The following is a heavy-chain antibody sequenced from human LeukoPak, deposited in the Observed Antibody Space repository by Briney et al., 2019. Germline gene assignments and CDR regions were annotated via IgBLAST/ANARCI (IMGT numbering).Heavy chain of an antibody. Sequence: PSETLSLTCTVSGGSISSGGYYWSWIRQHPGKGLEWIGYIYYSGSTYYNPSLKSRVTISVDTSKNQFSLKLSSVTAADTAVYYCARDSSSSTQYYYGMDVWGQGTTVTVSS. CDR3: ARDSSSSTQYYYGMDV. V-gene: IGHV4-31*03. CDR1: GGSISSGGYY. D-gene: IGHD6-6*01. J-gene: IGHJ6*02. CDR2: IYYSGST.